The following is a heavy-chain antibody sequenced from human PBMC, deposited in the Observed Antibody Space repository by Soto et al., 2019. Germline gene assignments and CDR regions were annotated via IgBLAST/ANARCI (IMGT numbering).Heavy chain of an antibody. V-gene: IGHV4-39*01. CDR3: ARQIRRGRWSLDH. CDR1: GGSISSSDYW. Sequence: QLQLQESGPGLVKPAETLSLTCSVSGGSISSSDYWWGWIRQPPGKGLEWIGSIYYTGSTYYNPSLKSRVEISVDTSKNQFSLRLSSVTAADTAVYYCARQIRRGRWSLDHWGQGTLVTVSS. J-gene: IGHJ4*02. D-gene: IGHD6-13*01. CDR2: IYYTGST.